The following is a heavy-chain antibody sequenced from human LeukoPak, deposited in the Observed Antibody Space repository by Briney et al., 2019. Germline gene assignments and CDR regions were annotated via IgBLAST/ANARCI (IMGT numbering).Heavy chain of an antibody. CDR2: IYYSGST. Sequence: PSETLPLTCTVSGGSISSYYWSWIRQPPGKGLEWIGYIYYSGSTNYNPSLKSRVTISVDTSKNQFSLKLSSVTAADTAVYYCAREAFVPAAIRAPYYYYMDVWGKGTTVTVSS. CDR3: AREAFVPAAIRAPYYYYMDV. D-gene: IGHD2-2*02. CDR1: GGSISSYY. V-gene: IGHV4-59*01. J-gene: IGHJ6*03.